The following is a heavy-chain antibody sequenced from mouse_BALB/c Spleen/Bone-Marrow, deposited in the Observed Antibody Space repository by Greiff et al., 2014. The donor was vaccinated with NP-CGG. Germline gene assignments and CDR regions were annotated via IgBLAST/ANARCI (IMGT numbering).Heavy chain of an antibody. CDR3: ARRDGSYFDY. CDR2: INPGSGGT. V-gene: IGHV1-54*01. D-gene: IGHD3-3*01. CDR1: GYAFTNYL. J-gene: IGHJ2*01. Sequence: VPLQQSGAELVRPGTSVKVSCKASGYAFTNYLIEWVKQRPGQGLEWIGMINPGSGGTNYNEKFKGKATLTADKSSSTAYMQLSSLTSDDSAVYFCARRDGSYFDYWGQGTTLTVSS.